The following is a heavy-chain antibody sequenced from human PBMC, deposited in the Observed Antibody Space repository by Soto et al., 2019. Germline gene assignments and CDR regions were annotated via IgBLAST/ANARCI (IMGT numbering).Heavy chain of an antibody. CDR2: ISYDGSNK. D-gene: IGHD6-19*01. CDR3: AKDQRSIAVAGTPYFDY. Sequence: GGSLRLSCAASGFTFSSYGMHWVRQAPGKGLVWVAVISYDGSNKYYADSVKGRFTISRDNSKNTLYLQMNSLRAEDTAVYYCAKDQRSIAVAGTPYFDYWGQGTLVTVSS. V-gene: IGHV3-30*18. J-gene: IGHJ4*02. CDR1: GFTFSSYG.